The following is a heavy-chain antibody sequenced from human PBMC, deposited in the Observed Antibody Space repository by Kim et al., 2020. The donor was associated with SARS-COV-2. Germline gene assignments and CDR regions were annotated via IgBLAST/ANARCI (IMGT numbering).Heavy chain of an antibody. Sequence: GGSLRLSCAASGFTFRSYGMHWVRQAPGKGLEWVAIVSYDGSNKYYADSVKGRFTISRDNSKNTLYLQMNSLRAEDTAVYYCAKPHYRYFYDSSGYSLHFDYWGQGTLVTVSS. V-gene: IGHV3-30*18. CDR2: VSYDGSNK. J-gene: IGHJ4*02. CDR1: GFTFRSYG. CDR3: AKPHYRYFYDSSGYSLHFDY. D-gene: IGHD3-22*01.